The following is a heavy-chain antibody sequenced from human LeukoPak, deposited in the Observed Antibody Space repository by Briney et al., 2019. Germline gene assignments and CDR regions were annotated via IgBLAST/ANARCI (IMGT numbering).Heavy chain of an antibody. CDR2: ISSSSSYI. Sequence: GGSLRLSCAASKFTFSSYSMNWVRQAPGKGLEWASSISSSSSYIYYADSVKGRFTISRDNAKNSLYLQMNSLRAEDTAAYYCARDLGSIVDYWGQGTLVTVSS. V-gene: IGHV3-21*01. J-gene: IGHJ4*02. D-gene: IGHD3-10*01. CDR1: KFTFSSYS. CDR3: ARDLGSIVDY.